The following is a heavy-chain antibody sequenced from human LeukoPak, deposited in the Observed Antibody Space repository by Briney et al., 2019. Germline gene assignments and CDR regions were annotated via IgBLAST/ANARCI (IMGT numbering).Heavy chain of an antibody. CDR2: IYYSGST. V-gene: IGHV4-39*07. D-gene: IGHD6-6*01. J-gene: IGHJ6*03. CDR3: ARGSIAARPGYSYYYYMDV. Sequence: SETLSLTCTVSGGSISSSSYYWGWIRQPPGKGLEWIGSIYYSGSTNYNPSHKSRVTISLDTSKNQFSLKLSSVTAADTAVYYCARGSIAARPGYSYYYYMDVWGKRTTVTVSS. CDR1: GGSISSSSYY.